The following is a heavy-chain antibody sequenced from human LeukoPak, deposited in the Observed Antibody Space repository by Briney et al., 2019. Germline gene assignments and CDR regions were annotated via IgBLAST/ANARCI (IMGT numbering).Heavy chain of an antibody. D-gene: IGHD6-13*01. J-gene: IGHJ4*02. V-gene: IGHV4-39*07. CDR3: ARDRQQLVRGDHFDY. CDR1: GGSISSSSYF. Sequence: SETLSLTCTVSGGSISSSSYFWVWIRQPPGKRLEWIGSIYNDGSTYNNPSLKSRVTISVDTSKNQLSLEVSSVTAADTAVYYCARDRQQLVRGDHFDYWGQGTLVTVSS. CDR2: IYNDGST.